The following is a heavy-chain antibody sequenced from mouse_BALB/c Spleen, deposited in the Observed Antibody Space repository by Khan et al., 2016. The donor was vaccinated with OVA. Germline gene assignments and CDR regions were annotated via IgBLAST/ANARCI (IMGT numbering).Heavy chain of an antibody. J-gene: IGHJ2*01. Sequence: EVELVESGGGIVQPGGSLKSSCAASRFTISSYGMSSVRQTPDKRLELVATIDSNGGSTDYPDSVKRRSTIAGDNAKNALYLQMRSLKTEDTAMNYCARSAIWGQGTTLTVSS. CDR2: IDSNGGST. V-gene: IGHV5-6-3*01. CDR3: ARSAI. CDR1: RFTISSYG. D-gene: IGHD2-12*01.